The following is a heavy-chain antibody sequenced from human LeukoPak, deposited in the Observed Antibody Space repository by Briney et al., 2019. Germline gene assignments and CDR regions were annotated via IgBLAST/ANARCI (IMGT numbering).Heavy chain of an antibody. V-gene: IGHV4-34*01. J-gene: IGHJ4*02. CDR1: GGSFSGYY. CDR3: ARRTLIARPFDY. D-gene: IGHD6-13*01. CDR2: INHSGST. Sequence: RPSETLSLTCAVYGGSFSGYYWSWIRQPPGKGLEWIGEINHSGSTNYNPSLKSRVTISVDTSKNQFSLKLSSVTAADTAVYYCARRTLIARPFDYWGQGTLVTVSS.